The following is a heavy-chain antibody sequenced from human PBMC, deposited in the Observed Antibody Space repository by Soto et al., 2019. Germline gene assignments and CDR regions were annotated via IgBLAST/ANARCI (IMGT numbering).Heavy chain of an antibody. CDR3: ARRILRPNHYMDV. CDR2: IYDSGSA. D-gene: IGHD1-26*01. CDR1: GDSISRGGYF. V-gene: IGHV4-31*03. J-gene: IGHJ6*03. Sequence: QVQLQESGPGLVKPSQTLSLTCIVSGDSISRGGYFWTWIRQHPGKGLEWIGYIYDSGSAFYNPSLKSRVTMSVDTSKNQFSLNLRSVTAADTAVFYCARRILRPNHYMDVWGKGTAVAVSS.